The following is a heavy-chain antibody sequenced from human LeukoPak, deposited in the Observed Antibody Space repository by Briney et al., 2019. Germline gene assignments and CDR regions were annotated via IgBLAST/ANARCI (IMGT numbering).Heavy chain of an antibody. CDR3: AKDVMRCSGGSI. CDR1: GFTFSTYA. D-gene: IGHD2-15*01. J-gene: IGHJ4*02. V-gene: IGHV3-23*01. Sequence: QSGGSLRLSCAASGFTFSTYAMSWVRQVPGKGLEWVSGISNSGDNTYYADSVKGRFTISRDNSRNTLSLQMNSLRAEDTAIYYCAKDVMRCSGGSIWGQGTLVTVSS. CDR2: ISNSGDNT.